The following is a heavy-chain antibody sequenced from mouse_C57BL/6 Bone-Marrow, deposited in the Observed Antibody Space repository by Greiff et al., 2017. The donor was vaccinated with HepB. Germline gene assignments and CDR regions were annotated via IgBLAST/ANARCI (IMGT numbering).Heavy chain of an antibody. Sequence: QVHVKQPGAELVKPGASVKLSCKASGYTFTSYWMHWVKQRPGRGLEWIGRIDPNSGGTKYNEKFKSKATLTVDKPSSTAYMQLSSLTSEDSAVYYCARKGITTVVATDAMDYWGQGTSVTVSS. CDR2: IDPNSGGT. CDR1: GYTFTSYW. V-gene: IGHV1-72*01. J-gene: IGHJ4*01. CDR3: ARKGITTVVATDAMDY. D-gene: IGHD1-1*01.